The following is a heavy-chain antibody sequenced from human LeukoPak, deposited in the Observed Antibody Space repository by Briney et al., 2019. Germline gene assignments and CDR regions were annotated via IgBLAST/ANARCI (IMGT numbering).Heavy chain of an antibody. V-gene: IGHV4-59*01. J-gene: IGHJ3*02. CDR1: GGFFSRYY. Sequence: SEALSLTCTVSGGFFSRYYWSWIRQPAGRGLEWIGYIYYSGSTNYNPSLKSRVTISVDTSKNQFSLKLSSVTAADTAVYYYAREDQQQLRAFDIWGQGTMVTVSS. D-gene: IGHD6-13*01. CDR3: AREDQQQLRAFDI. CDR2: IYYSGST.